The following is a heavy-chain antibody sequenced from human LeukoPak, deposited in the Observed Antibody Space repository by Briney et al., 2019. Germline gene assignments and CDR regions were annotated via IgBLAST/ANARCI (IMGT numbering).Heavy chain of an antibody. CDR3: ARGGVSDFDY. D-gene: IGHD3-10*01. Sequence: SQTLSLTCTVSGGSISSGSYYWSWIRQPAGKGLEWIGRFHISGSTDYNPSLKSRVSISVDTSKNHFSLKLSSVTAADTAVYYCARGGVSDFDYWGQGTLVTVSS. CDR1: GGSISSGSYY. CDR2: FHISGST. V-gene: IGHV4-61*02. J-gene: IGHJ4*02.